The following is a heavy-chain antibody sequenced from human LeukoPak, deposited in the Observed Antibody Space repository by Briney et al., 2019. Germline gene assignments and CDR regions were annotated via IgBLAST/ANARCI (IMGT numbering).Heavy chain of an antibody. CDR3: ARGFRSYDSSGYPRVDFDY. V-gene: IGHV1-69*13. CDR1: GGTFSSYA. D-gene: IGHD3-22*01. CDR2: IIPIFGTA. J-gene: IGHJ4*02. Sequence: SVKVSCKASGGTFSSYAISWVRQAPGQGLEWMGGIIPIFGTASYAQKFQGRVTITADESTSTAYMELSSLRSEDTAVYYCARGFRSYDSSGYPRVDFDYWGQGTLVTVSS.